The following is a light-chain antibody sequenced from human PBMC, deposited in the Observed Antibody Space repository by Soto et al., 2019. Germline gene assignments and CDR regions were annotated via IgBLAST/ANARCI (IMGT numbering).Light chain of an antibody. Sequence: QSVLTQPASVSGSPGQSITISCTGTSSDVGGYNYVSWYRQHPGKAPKLMIYDVSNRPSGVSNRFSGSKSGNTASLTISGLQAEDEADYYCSSYTSSSPHVVFGGGTKVTVL. CDR1: SSDVGGYNY. CDR2: DVS. V-gene: IGLV2-14*01. J-gene: IGLJ2*01. CDR3: SSYTSSSPHVV.